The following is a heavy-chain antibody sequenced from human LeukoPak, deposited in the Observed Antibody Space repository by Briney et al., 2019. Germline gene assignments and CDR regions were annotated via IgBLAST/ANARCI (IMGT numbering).Heavy chain of an antibody. Sequence: SETLSLTCAVYGGSFSGYYWSWIRQPPGKGLEWIGEINHSGSTNYNPSLKSRVTISVDTSKNQFSLKLSSVTAADTAVYYCAREGRYRDFWSGYYITWFDPWGQGTLVTVS. CDR2: INHSGST. CDR3: AREGRYRDFWSGYYITWFDP. D-gene: IGHD3-3*01. J-gene: IGHJ5*02. V-gene: IGHV4-34*01. CDR1: GGSFSGYY.